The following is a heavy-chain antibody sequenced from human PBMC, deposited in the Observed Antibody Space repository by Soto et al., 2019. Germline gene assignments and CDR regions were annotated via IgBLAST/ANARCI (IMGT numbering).Heavy chain of an antibody. Sequence: GESLDPYCQFPGYSLTSYWLGWVRQTPGKGLEWMGIIYPGDSDTRYSPSFQAQVTISADKSIRTAYLQWSSVKASDNAMYYCARLYYGSNAFDIWGQGTMVTVSS. CDR1: GYSLTSYW. D-gene: IGHD3-10*01. V-gene: IGHV5-51*01. J-gene: IGHJ3*02. CDR3: ARLYYGSNAFDI. CDR2: IYPGDSDT.